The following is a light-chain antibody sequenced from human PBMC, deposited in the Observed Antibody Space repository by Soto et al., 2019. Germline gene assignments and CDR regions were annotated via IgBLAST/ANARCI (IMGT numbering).Light chain of an antibody. J-gene: IGLJ1*01. Sequence: QSALTQPASVSGSPGQPITISCTGTSSDVGSFDSVAWYQHNPGKAPKLMIYDVSNRPSGFSSRCSGSKSGNTASLPSSRLQTEDEAKYYCSSFTTGSTLVFGTGTKLTVL. V-gene: IGLV2-14*01. CDR2: DVS. CDR3: SSFTTGSTLV. CDR1: SSDVGSFDS.